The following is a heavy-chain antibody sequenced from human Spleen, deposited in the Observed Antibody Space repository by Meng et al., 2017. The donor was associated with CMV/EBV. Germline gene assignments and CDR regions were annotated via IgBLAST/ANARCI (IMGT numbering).Heavy chain of an antibody. D-gene: IGHD2/OR15-2a*01. V-gene: IGHV3-11*04. CDR2: ISSSGTTT. Sequence: GGSLRLSCAASGFSFSDYYMSWIRQAPGKGLEWISYISSSGTTTFYADSVKGRFTISRDNANKSLYLQMNSLRAGDTAVYFCARCFYGFYFDIWGQGTMVTVSS. CDR1: GFSFSDYY. J-gene: IGHJ3*02. CDR3: ARCFYGFYFDI.